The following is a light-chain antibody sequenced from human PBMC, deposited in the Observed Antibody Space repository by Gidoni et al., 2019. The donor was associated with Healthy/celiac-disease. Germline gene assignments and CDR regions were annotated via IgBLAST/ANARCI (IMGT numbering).Light chain of an antibody. CDR1: QDISNY. V-gene: IGKV1-33*01. CDR3: QQYDNIPIT. CDR2: DAS. Sequence: DIQMTQSPSSLSASVGDRVTITCQARQDISNYLNWYQQKPGKAPKLLIYDASNLEKGVPSRFSGSGSGTDFTFTISSLQPEDIATYYCQQYDNIPITFGQGTRLEIK. J-gene: IGKJ5*01.